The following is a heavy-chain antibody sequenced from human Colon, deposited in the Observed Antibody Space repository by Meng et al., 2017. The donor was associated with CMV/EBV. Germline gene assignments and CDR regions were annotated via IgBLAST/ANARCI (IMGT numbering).Heavy chain of an antibody. J-gene: IGHJ5*02. D-gene: IGHD3-22*01. V-gene: IGHV3-30*02. CDR2: IRYDGSDK. CDR1: GFTFSSHG. Sequence: GESLKISCAASGFTFSSHGMHWVRQAPGKGLEWVAYIRYDGSDKYYADSVKGRFTISRDNAKNALYLQMSSLSVDDTAVYYCARDGYDSTGLPTWFDPWGQGTLVTVSS. CDR3: ARDGYDSTGLPTWFDP.